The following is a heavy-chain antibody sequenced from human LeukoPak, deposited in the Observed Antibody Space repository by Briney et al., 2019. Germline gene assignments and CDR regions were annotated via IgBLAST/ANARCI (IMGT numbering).Heavy chain of an antibody. J-gene: IGHJ3*02. V-gene: IGHV1-18*01. CDR2: ISAYNGNT. Sequence: ASVKVSCKASGYTFTSYGISWVRQAPGQGLEWMGWISAYNGNTNYAQKLQGRVTMTTDTSTSTAYMELRSLRSDNTAVYYRARDIAGAEDDAFDIWGQGTMVTVSS. D-gene: IGHD3-16*01. CDR3: ARDIAGAEDDAFDI. CDR1: GYTFTSYG.